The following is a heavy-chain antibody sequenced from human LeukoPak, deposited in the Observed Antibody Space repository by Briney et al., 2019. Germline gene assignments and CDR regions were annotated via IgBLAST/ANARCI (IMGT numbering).Heavy chain of an antibody. J-gene: IGHJ5*02. V-gene: IGHV4-30-2*01. D-gene: IGHD3-22*01. CDR3: AATYYYDSSGWWFDP. CDR2: IYHSGST. CDR1: GGSISSGGYS. Sequence: PSETLSLTCAVSGGSISSGGYSWSWIRQPPGKGLEWIGYIYHSGSTYYNPSLKSRVTISVDRSKNQFSLKLSSVTAADTAVYYCAATYYYDSSGWWFDPWGQGTLVTVSS.